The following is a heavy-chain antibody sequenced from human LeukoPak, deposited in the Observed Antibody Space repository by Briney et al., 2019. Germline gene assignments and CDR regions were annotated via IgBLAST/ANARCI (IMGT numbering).Heavy chain of an antibody. CDR2: IYTSGST. CDR1: GGSFDSKY. V-gene: IGHV4-4*07. Sequence: SETLSLTCSVSGGSFDSKYWSWIRLPPGKGLEWIGRIYTSGSTNYNPSLKSRVTMSVDTSKNQFSLKLSSVTAADTAVYYCARSCSGGSCYRGVDVWGQGTTVTVSS. CDR3: ARSCSGGSCYRGVDV. D-gene: IGHD2-15*01. J-gene: IGHJ6*02.